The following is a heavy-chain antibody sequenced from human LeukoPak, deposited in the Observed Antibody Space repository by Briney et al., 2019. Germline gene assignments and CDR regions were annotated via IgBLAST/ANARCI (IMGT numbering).Heavy chain of an antibody. V-gene: IGHV1-69*01. CDR3: ARAVTWEDYYYYGMDV. Sequence: GSSVKVSCKASGGSFIRYAISWVRQAPGQRLEWMGGIIPIFGTANYAQKFQGRVTITADESTSTAYMELSSLRSEDTAVYYCARAVTWEDYYYYGMDVWGQGTTVTVSS. CDR1: GGSFIRYA. J-gene: IGHJ6*02. D-gene: IGHD7-27*01. CDR2: IIPIFGTA.